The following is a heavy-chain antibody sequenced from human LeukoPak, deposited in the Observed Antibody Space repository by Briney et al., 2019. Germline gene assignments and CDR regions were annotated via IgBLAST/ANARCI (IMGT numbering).Heavy chain of an antibody. D-gene: IGHD5-24*01. V-gene: IGHV4-34*01. CDR1: GGPFSGYY. CDR2: INQSGSA. J-gene: IGHJ4*02. CDR3: ARVLGDGYSDY. Sequence: SETLSLTCAVYGGPFSGYYWSWIRQSPGKGLEWIGEINQSGSATYKPSLKGRVTISVDTSKTQFSLKLSSVTAADTAVYYCARVLGDGYSDYWGQGTLVTVSS.